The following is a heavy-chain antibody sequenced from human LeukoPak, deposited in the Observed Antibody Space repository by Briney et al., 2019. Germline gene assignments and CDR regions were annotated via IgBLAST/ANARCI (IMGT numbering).Heavy chain of an antibody. CDR2: IWYDGSIK. D-gene: IGHD2-21*02. V-gene: IGHV3-33*06. Sequence: GRSLRLSCAASGFTFSNYGMHWVRQAPGKGLEWVAVIWYDGSIKYYADSVKGRFSISRDNSKNTLYLQMNSLRAEDTAVYYCAKDGWAYCGGDCYLLFDYWGQGTLVTVSS. CDR3: AKDGWAYCGGDCYLLFDY. J-gene: IGHJ4*02. CDR1: GFTFSNYG.